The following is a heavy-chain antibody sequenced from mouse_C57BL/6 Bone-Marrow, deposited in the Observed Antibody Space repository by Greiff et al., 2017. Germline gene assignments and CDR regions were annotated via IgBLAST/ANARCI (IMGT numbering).Heavy chain of an antibody. CDR2: ISGGGGNT. CDR3: ARRGFDY. J-gene: IGHJ2*01. Sequence: EVQWVESGGGLVKPGGSLKLSCAASGFTFSSYTMSWVRQTPEKRLEWVATISGGGGNTYYPDSVKGRFTISRDNAKNTLYLQMSSLRSEDTALYYCARRGFDYWGQGTTLTVSS. CDR1: GFTFSSYT. V-gene: IGHV5-9*01.